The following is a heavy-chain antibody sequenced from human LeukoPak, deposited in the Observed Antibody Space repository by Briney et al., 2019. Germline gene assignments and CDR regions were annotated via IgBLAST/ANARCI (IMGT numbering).Heavy chain of an antibody. CDR2: ISSSGGST. CDR3: AKDSCSGGSCYSG. J-gene: IGHJ4*02. D-gene: IGHD2-15*01. Sequence: GRSLRLSCPASGFTFSSYAMSWVRQAPGKGLEWVSAISSSGGSTYYADSVKGRFTISRDNSKNTLYLQMNSLRAEDTAVYYCAKDSCSGGSCYSGWGQGTLVTVSS. V-gene: IGHV3-23*01. CDR1: GFTFSSYA.